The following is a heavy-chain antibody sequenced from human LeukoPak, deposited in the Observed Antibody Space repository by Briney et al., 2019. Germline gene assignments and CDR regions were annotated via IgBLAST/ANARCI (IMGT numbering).Heavy chain of an antibody. V-gene: IGHV3-23*01. CDR3: AKDRPIFKD. Sequence: SGGSLRLSCAASGFTFSSSAMSWVRQAPGRGLEWVSTISGSGGDTYYADAVKGRFTISSDNSKNPLYLQMTSLRAEDTAVYYCAKDRPIFKDWGQGTQVTVSS. CDR1: GFTFSSSA. J-gene: IGHJ4*02. CDR2: ISGSGGDT.